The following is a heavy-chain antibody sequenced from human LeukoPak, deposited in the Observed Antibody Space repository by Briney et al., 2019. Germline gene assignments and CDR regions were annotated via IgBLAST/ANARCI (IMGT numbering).Heavy chain of an antibody. V-gene: IGHV3-9*01. D-gene: IGHD6-13*01. CDR3: AKGPGYSSSWYEVIYFDY. J-gene: IGHJ4*02. CDR1: GFTFDDYA. CDR2: ISWNSGSI. Sequence: PGGSLRLSCAASGFTFDDYAMHWVRQAPGKGLEWVSGISWNSGSIGYADSVKGRFTISRDNAKNSLYLQMNSLRAEDTALYYCAKGPGYSSSWYEVIYFDYWGQGTLVTVSS.